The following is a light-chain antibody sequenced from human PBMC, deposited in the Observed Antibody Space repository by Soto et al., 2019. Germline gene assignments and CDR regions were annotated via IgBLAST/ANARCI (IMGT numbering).Light chain of an antibody. J-gene: IGKJ5*01. CDR2: DAS. Sequence: ELVITQSPATLSLSPGERATLSCRACQSVSGYLAWYQQKPGQAPSLLIYDASSRATGIPARFSGTASGTDLTINISSLEPEDGAVYYGQQRSNWPLTFGQGTRLEIK. V-gene: IGKV3-11*01. CDR3: QQRSNWPLT. CDR1: QSVSGY.